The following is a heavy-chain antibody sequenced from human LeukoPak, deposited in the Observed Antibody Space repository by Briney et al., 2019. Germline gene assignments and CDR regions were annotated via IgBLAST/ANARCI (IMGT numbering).Heavy chain of an antibody. J-gene: IGHJ6*02. CDR1: GFTFSFYS. CDR2: ISSSSSYI. Sequence: GGSLRLSCAASGFTFSFYSMNWVRQAPGKGLEWVSSISSSSSYIYYADSVKGRFTISRDNAKNSLYPQMNSLRAEDTAVYYCTRDRFYAMDAWGQGTTVTVSS. V-gene: IGHV3-21*01. CDR3: TRDRFYAMDA.